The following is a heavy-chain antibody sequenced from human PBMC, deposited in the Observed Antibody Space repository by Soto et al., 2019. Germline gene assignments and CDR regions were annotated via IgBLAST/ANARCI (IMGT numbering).Heavy chain of an antibody. V-gene: IGHV2-5*02. CDR1: GFSHSTSGVG. CDR3: ADRRRYDSSGYEGFDAFDI. D-gene: IGHD3-22*01. J-gene: IGHJ3*02. Sequence: QITLKESGPTLVKPTQTLTLTCTFSGFSHSTSGVGVGWIRQPPRKALERLALIYWDDDKRYSPALKSSLTITNDTSEIPVVLRISELDPVDTATYCCADRRRYDSSGYEGFDAFDIWGQGTMVTVSS. CDR2: IYWDDDK.